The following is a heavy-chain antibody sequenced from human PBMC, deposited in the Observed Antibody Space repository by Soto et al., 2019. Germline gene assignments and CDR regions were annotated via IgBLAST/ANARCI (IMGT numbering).Heavy chain of an antibody. J-gene: IGHJ5*02. CDR2: IYYSGNT. Sequence: SETLSLTCTVSGGSISSSRYYWGWIRQPPGKGLEWIGTIYYSGNTYYNPSLKSRVTISVDTSKNQFSLKLRSVTAADTAVYYCARHGSGSYYSVDNWFDPWGQGTLVTVSS. V-gene: IGHV4-39*01. CDR3: ARHGSGSYYSVDNWFDP. CDR1: GGSISSSRYY. D-gene: IGHD3-10*01.